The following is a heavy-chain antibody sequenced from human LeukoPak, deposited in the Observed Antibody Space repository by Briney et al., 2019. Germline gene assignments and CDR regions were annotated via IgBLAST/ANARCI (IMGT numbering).Heavy chain of an antibody. J-gene: IGHJ4*02. D-gene: IGHD3-10*01. CDR3: ANETPKGSMVRGVIRKPTDY. CDR2: ISYGGSNK. Sequence: PGGSLRLSCAASGFTFSSYGMHWVRQAPGKGLEWVAVISYGGSNKYYADSVKGRFTISRANSKNTLYLQMNSLRAEDTAVYYCANETPKGSMVRGVIRKPTDYWGQGTLVTVSS. V-gene: IGHV3-30*18. CDR1: GFTFSSYG.